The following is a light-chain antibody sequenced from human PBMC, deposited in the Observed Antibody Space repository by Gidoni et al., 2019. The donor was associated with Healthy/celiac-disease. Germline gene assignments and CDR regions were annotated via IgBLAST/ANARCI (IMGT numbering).Light chain of an antibody. Sequence: EVVWKKSPATLSWSPGERATLSCRASQSVSSYLAWYQQKPGQAPRLLIYAASNRATGIPARFSGSGSGTDFTLTISSLAPEDFAVYYCQQRSNWPLTFGGGTKVEIK. CDR2: AAS. V-gene: IGKV3-11*01. CDR3: QQRSNWPLT. CDR1: QSVSSY. J-gene: IGKJ4*01.